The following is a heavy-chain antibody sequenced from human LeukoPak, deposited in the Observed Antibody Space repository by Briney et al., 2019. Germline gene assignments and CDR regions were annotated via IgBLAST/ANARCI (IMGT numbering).Heavy chain of an antibody. CDR2: INPNSGGT. V-gene: IGHV1-2*02. J-gene: IGHJ4*02. Sequence: GASVKVSCKASGYTFTGYYMHWVRQAPGRGLEWMGWINPNSGGTNYAQNFQGRVTMTRDTSISTAYMELSRLRSDDTAVYYCARDASVVVVPAAISFIDYWGQGTLVTVSS. D-gene: IGHD2-2*01. CDR1: GYTFTGYY. CDR3: ARDASVVVVPAAISFIDY.